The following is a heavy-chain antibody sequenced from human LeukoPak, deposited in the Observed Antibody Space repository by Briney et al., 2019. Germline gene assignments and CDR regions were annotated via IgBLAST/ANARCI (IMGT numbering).Heavy chain of an antibody. D-gene: IGHD2-15*01. Sequence: GGSLRLSCRATGFTLSNYGMHWVRQAPGKGLEWVAVVWYDVTNKYYADSVKGRFTISRDESKNTLYLQVNSLRAGDTAVYYCARSHRTYCSPAACYPYQWGRGTRLTVSS. CDR3: ARSHRTYCSPAACYPYQ. J-gene: IGHJ4*02. V-gene: IGHV3-33*01. CDR1: GFTLSNYG. CDR2: VWYDVTNK.